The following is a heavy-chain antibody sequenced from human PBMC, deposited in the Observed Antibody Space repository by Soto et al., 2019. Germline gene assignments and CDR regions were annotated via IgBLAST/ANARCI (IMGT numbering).Heavy chain of an antibody. J-gene: IGHJ4*02. CDR2: IYSSGST. V-gene: IGHV4-59*08. Sequence: PSETLSLTCTVSGGSISGYYWSWIRKPPGKGLEWIGYIYSSGSTNYNPSLQSRVTISVDTSKNQFSLKLSSVTAADTAVYYCARLACSSTRCFTYFDYWGQGALVTVSS. D-gene: IGHD2-2*02. CDR1: GGSISGYY. CDR3: ARLACSSTRCFTYFDY.